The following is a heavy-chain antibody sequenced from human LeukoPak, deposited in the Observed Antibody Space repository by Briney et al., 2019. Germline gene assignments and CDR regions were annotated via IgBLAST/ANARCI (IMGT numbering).Heavy chain of an antibody. V-gene: IGHV3-7*01. CDR2: IKKDGSEK. CDR1: GFTFSNYW. CDR3: ARGPPYGSRCDFLDY. Sequence: PGGSLRLSCAASGFTFSNYWMTWVRQAPGKGLEWVADIKKDGSEKNEVDSVTGRFTISRDNARNSLYLQMNSLRVEDTAVYYCARGPPYGSRCDFLDYWGQGSLVTVSS. D-gene: IGHD3-10*01. J-gene: IGHJ4*02.